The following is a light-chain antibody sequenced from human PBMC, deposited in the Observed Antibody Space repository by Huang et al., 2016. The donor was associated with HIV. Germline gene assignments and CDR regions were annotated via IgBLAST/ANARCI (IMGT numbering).Light chain of an antibody. CDR1: QSISNW. CDR2: KAS. J-gene: IGKJ2*01. CDR3: QQFNTFPHVT. Sequence: DIQMTQSPSTLSASVGDRVTFTCRASQSISNWLAWYQQKPGKAPKLLIYKASSLESGVSSRFSCSGSGTEFTLTISSLQPDDFATYYCQQFNTFPHVTFGQGTKLEIK. V-gene: IGKV1-5*03.